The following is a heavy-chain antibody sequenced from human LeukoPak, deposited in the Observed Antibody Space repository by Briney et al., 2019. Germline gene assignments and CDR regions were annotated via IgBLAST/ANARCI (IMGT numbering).Heavy chain of an antibody. J-gene: IGHJ4*02. Sequence: GGSLSLSCAASGFPFSSYGMHWVRQAPGKGLEWVAVISYDGSNKYYADSVKGRFTISRDNSKNTLYLQMNSLRAEDTAVYYCAKDRWFGDPVDYWGQGTLVTVSS. CDR3: AKDRWFGDPVDY. CDR1: GFPFSSYG. V-gene: IGHV3-30*18. D-gene: IGHD3-10*01. CDR2: ISYDGSNK.